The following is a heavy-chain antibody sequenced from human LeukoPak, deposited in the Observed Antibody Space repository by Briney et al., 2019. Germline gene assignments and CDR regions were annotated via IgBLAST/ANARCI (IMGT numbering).Heavy chain of an antibody. V-gene: IGHV3-21*01. CDR2: ISSSSSYI. CDR3: AREPFWSGYYSNLHFDY. CDR1: EFTFSSYN. Sequence: PGGSLRLSCAASEFTFSSYNMNWVRQAPGKGLEWVSFISSSSSYIYYADSVKGRFTISRDNAKNSLYLQMNSLRVEDTAVYYCAREPFWSGYYSNLHFDYWGRGTLVTVSS. D-gene: IGHD3-3*01. J-gene: IGHJ4*02.